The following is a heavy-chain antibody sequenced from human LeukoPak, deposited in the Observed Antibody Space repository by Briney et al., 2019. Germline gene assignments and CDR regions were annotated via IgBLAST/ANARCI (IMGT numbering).Heavy chain of an antibody. CDR3: ARDMDAGPDLFDY. J-gene: IGHJ4*02. CDR2: VNPNSGDT. D-gene: IGHD2-2*03. V-gene: IGHV1-2*02. Sequence: ASVKVSCKASGYTFTGYYLHWVRQAPGQGLEWMGWVNPNSGDTDYAQNFQGRVTMTRDTSISTAYLDLSRLRSDDTAVYYCARDMDAGPDLFDYWGQGTLVTVSS. CDR1: GYTFTGYY.